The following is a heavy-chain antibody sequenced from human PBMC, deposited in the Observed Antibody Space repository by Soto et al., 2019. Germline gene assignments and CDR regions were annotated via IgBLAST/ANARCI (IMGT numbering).Heavy chain of an antibody. CDR2: ISGSGGST. Sequence: EVQLLESGGGLVQPGGSLRLSCAASGFTFSSYAMSWVRQAPGKGLEWVSAISGSGGSTYYADSVKGRFTISRDNSKNTLYLPMNSLRAEDTAVYYCAKDPFFSTSCYDYWGQGTLVTVSS. CDR1: GFTFSSYA. J-gene: IGHJ4*02. CDR3: AKDPFFSTSCYDY. D-gene: IGHD2-2*01. V-gene: IGHV3-23*01.